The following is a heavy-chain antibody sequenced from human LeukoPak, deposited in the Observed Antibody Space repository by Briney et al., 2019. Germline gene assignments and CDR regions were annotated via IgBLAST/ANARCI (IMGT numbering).Heavy chain of an antibody. V-gene: IGHV4-39*01. Sequence: PSETLSLTCTVSGGSISSSSYYWGWIRQPPGKGLEWIGSIYYSGSTYYNPSLKSRVTISVDTSKNQFSLKLSSVTAADTAVYYCARPTVITRDGMDVWGQGTTVTVSS. D-gene: IGHD4-11*01. CDR3: ARPTVITRDGMDV. CDR1: GGSISSSSYY. J-gene: IGHJ6*02. CDR2: IYYSGST.